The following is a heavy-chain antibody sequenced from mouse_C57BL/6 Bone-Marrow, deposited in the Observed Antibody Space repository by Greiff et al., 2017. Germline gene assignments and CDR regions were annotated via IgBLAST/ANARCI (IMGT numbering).Heavy chain of an antibody. J-gene: IGHJ2*01. CDR3: ARDYYGRHPYDLDF. V-gene: IGHV1-78*01. D-gene: IGHD1-1*01. Sequence: LVESDAELVKPGASVKISCKVSGYTFTDHTIHWMKQRPEQGLEWIGYIYPRDGSTKYNEKFKGKATLTADKPSSTAYMQLNIQTSDDSAVDFCARDYYGRHPYDLDFWGRGTTLTVSA. CDR1: GYTFTDHT. CDR2: IYPRDGST.